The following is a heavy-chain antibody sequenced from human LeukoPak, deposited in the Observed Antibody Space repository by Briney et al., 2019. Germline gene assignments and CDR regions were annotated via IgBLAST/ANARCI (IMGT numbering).Heavy chain of an antibody. CDR2: IYPGDSDT. Sequence: GESLKISCKGSGYSFTSYWIGWVRQMPGKGLEWMGIIYPGDSDTRYSPSFQGQVTISADKSISTAYLQWSSLKASDTAMYYCARLIILWSGADLGYFDYWGQGTLVTVSS. V-gene: IGHV5-51*01. CDR3: ARLIILWSGADLGYFDY. D-gene: IGHD2-21*01. J-gene: IGHJ4*02. CDR1: GYSFTSYW.